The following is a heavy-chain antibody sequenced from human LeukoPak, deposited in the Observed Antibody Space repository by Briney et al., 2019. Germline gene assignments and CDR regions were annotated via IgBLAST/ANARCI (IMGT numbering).Heavy chain of an antibody. CDR2: INHSGST. V-gene: IGHV4-4*02. Sequence: PSETLSLTCAVSGGSISSSNWWSWVRQPPGKGLKWLGEINHSGSTNYNPSLKSRVTISVDTSKNQFSLKLSSVTAADTAVYYCARGREVVVVAATIGYYYYYGMDVWGKGTTVTVSS. CDR1: GGSISSSNW. D-gene: IGHD2-15*01. J-gene: IGHJ6*04. CDR3: ARGREVVVVAATIGYYYYYGMDV.